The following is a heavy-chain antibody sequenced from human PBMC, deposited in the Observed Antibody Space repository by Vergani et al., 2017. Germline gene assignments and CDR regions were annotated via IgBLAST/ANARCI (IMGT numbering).Heavy chain of an antibody. CDR1: GGSFSGYY. CDR2: INHSGST. Sequence: QVQLQQWGAGLLKPSETLSLTCAVYGGSFSGYYWSWIRQPPGKGLEWIGEINHSGSTNYNPSLKSRVTISVDTSKNQFSLKLSSVTAADTAVYYCARELPISGRTGTKRRPHYCMDVWGKGTTVTV. J-gene: IGHJ6*03. D-gene: IGHD1-7*01. V-gene: IGHV4-34*01. CDR3: ARELPISGRTGTKRRPHYCMDV.